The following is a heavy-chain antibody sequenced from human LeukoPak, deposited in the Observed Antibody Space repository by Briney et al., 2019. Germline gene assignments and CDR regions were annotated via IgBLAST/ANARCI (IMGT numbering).Heavy chain of an antibody. D-gene: IGHD5-24*01. CDR3: TTGGLQSPYFGY. J-gene: IGHJ4*02. Sequence: GGSLRLSCAASGFTFSGSAMHWVRQASGKGLEWVGRIRSKANSYATAYAASVKGRFTISRDDSKNTAYLQMNGLKTEDTAVYYCTTGGLQSPYFGYWGQGTLVTVSS. V-gene: IGHV3-73*01. CDR2: IRSKANSYAT. CDR1: GFTFSGSA.